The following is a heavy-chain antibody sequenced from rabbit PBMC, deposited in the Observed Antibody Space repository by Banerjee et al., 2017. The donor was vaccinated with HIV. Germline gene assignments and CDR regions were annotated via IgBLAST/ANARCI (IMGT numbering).Heavy chain of an antibody. CDR1: GFSFSSDYD. CDR2: IYNGSGSS. Sequence: QQQLVESGGGLVQPEGSLTLTCTASGFSFSSDYDMCWVRQAPGKGLEWIACIYNGSGSSYYASWAKGRFTISKTSSTTVTLQMTSLTAADTATYFCARDEAGDNGYGYGYFDLWGQGTLVTVS. V-gene: IGHV1S45*01. CDR3: ARDEAGDNGYGYGYFDL. D-gene: IGHD6-1*01. J-gene: IGHJ4*01.